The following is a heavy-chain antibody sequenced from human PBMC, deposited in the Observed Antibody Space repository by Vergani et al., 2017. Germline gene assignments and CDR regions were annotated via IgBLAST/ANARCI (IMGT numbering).Heavy chain of an antibody. J-gene: IGHJ4*02. CDR2: ISGSGGFT. Sequence: EVQLLESGGGLAQPGGSLRLSCAASGFTFTNFAMTWVRQAPGEGLEWVSGISGSGGFTYYADSVKGRFTISRDNSKNTLHLQMNSLRADDTAVYYCAKVPLAAGYYFDYWGQGTLVTVSS. CDR1: GFTFTNFA. D-gene: IGHD3-10*01. CDR3: AKVPLAAGYYFDY. V-gene: IGHV3-23*01.